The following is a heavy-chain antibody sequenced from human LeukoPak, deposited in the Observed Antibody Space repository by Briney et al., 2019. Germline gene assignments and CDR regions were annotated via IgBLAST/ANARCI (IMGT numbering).Heavy chain of an antibody. CDR2: ISWNSSRI. CDR3: AKVGKRGYIYGSFDY. J-gene: IGHJ4*02. V-gene: IGHV3-9*01. D-gene: IGHD5-18*01. CDR1: NFSFGYYG. Sequence: GGSLRLSCTGSNFSFGYYGMNWVRQTPGKGLEWVSGISWNSSRIVYADSVKGRFTISRDNAKNSLYLQMNSLRAEDTALYYCAKVGKRGYIYGSFDYWGQGTLVTVSS.